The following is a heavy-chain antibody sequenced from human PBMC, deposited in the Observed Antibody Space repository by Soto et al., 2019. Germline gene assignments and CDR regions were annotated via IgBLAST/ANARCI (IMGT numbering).Heavy chain of an antibody. CDR3: ARAAKTGTIRNVYNWFDP. V-gene: IGHV6-1*01. CDR1: GDGVSSNSAA. Sequence: SQTRSLTCAISGDGVSSNSAAWNWIRQSPSRGLEWLGRTYYRSKWYNDYAVSVKSRITINPDTSKNQFSLQLNSVTPEDTAVYSCARAAKTGTIRNVYNWFDPWGQGTLVTVSS. J-gene: IGHJ5*02. CDR2: TYYRSKWYN. D-gene: IGHD1-7*01.